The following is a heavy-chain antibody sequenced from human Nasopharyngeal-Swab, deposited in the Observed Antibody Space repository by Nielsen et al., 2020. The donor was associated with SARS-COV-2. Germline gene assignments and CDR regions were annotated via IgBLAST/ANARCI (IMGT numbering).Heavy chain of an antibody. V-gene: IGHV3-30*04. J-gene: IGHJ3*02. D-gene: IGHD1-26*01. CDR2: ISYDGSNK. Sequence: SCAASGFTFSSYAMHWVRQAPGKGLEWVAVISYDGSNKYYADSVKGRFTISRDNSKNTLYLQMNSLRAEDTAVYYCARVLGGSYYAAFDIWGQGTMVTVSS. CDR3: ARVLGGSYYAAFDI. CDR1: GFTFSSYA.